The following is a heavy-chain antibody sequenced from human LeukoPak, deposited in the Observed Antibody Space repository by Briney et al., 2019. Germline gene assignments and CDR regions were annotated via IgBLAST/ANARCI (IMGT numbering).Heavy chain of an antibody. J-gene: IGHJ3*02. V-gene: IGHV3-53*01. D-gene: IGHD3-10*01. Sequence: GGSLRLSCAASEFTVSSNYMSWVRQAPGKGLEWVSVIYSGGSTYYADSVKGRFTISRDNSKNTLYLQMNSLRAEDTAVYYCARSMVRGHNDAFDIWGQGTMVTVSS. CDR1: EFTVSSNY. CDR2: IYSGGST. CDR3: ARSMVRGHNDAFDI.